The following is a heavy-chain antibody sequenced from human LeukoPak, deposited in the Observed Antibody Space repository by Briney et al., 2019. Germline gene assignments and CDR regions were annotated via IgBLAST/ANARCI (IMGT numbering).Heavy chain of an antibody. D-gene: IGHD1-1*01. J-gene: IGHJ4*02. CDR3: ARVGATGTASPFDY. Sequence: ASVKVSCKASGYTFTGYYMHWVRQAPGQGLEWMGWINPNSGGTNYAQKFQGRVTMTRDTSISTAYMELSRLRSDDTAVYYCARVGATGTASPFDYWGQGTLVTVSS. CDR2: INPNSGGT. CDR1: GYTFTGYY. V-gene: IGHV1-2*02.